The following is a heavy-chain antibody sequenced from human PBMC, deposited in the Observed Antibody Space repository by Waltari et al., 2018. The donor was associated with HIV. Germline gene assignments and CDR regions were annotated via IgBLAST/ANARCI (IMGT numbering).Heavy chain of an antibody. V-gene: IGHV4-39*01. J-gene: IGHJ6*02. CDR2: IYYSGST. CDR1: GGSISSSSYY. CDR3: ARPIVVGALGYGMDV. D-gene: IGHD2-2*01. Sequence: QLQLQESGPGLVKPSETLSLTCTVSGGSISSSSYYWGWLRQPPGKGLGWIGSIYYSGSTYYNPSLKSRVTISVDTSKNQFSLKLSSVTAADTAVYYCARPIVVGALGYGMDVWGQGTTVTVSS.